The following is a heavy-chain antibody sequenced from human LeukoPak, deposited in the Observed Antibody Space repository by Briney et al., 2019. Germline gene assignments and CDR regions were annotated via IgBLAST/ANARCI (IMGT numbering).Heavy chain of an antibody. V-gene: IGHV3-30*03. J-gene: IGHJ4*02. CDR2: TSFDESNK. CDR1: GFTFSSYG. D-gene: IGHD3-10*01. CDR3: ARISAYNYAATVDY. Sequence: GRSLRLSCAASGFTFSSYGMHWVRQAPGKGLEWVAVTSFDESNKYYADSVKGRFSISRDNSKNTLYLQMNSLRAEDTAVYYCARISAYNYAATVDYWGQGTLVTVSS.